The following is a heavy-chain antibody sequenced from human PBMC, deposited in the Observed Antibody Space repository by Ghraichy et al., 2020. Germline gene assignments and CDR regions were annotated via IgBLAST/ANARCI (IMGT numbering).Heavy chain of an antibody. CDR2: IIWNSGSV. Sequence: GGSLRLSCVASGFTFDDYAMHWVRQAPGKGLEWVSGIIWNSGSVGYADSVKGRFTISRDNSRNSLYLQMNSLRTDDTALYYCAKSGEARVVVITDDAFDLWGQGTMVAVSS. CDR1: GFTFDDYA. D-gene: IGHD3-22*01. J-gene: IGHJ3*01. CDR3: AKSGEARVVVITDDAFDL. V-gene: IGHV3-9*01.